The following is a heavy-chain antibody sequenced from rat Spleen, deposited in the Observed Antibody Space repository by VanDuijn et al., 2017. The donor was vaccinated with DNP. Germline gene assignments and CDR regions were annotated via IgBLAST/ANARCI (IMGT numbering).Heavy chain of an antibody. CDR1: GFTFNNYW. V-gene: IGHV5-31*01. J-gene: IGHJ3*01. D-gene: IGHD1-7*01. CDR2: ITSSGGST. Sequence: EVQLVESGGGLVQPGRSLKLSCVASGFTFNNYWMTWIRQVPGKGLEWVASITSSGGSTYYPDSVKGRFTISRDYARSTLYLQMDSLRSEDTATYYCATSSYFGYDYGFAYWGQGTLVTVSS. CDR3: ATSSYFGYDYGFAY.